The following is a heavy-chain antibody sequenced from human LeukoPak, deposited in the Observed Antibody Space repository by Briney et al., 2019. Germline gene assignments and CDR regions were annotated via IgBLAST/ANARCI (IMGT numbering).Heavy chain of an antibody. CDR2: INAGNGNT. J-gene: IGHJ4*02. CDR1: GYTFTSYA. CDR3: ARANDYVWGSLPQVRLKKPQFDY. Sequence: GASVKVSRKASGYTFTSYAMHWVRQAPGQRLEWMGWINAGNGNTKYSQKFQGRVTITRDTSASTAYMELSSLRSEDTAVYYCARANDYVWGSLPQVRLKKPQFDYWGQGTLVTVSS. V-gene: IGHV1-3*01. D-gene: IGHD3-16*01.